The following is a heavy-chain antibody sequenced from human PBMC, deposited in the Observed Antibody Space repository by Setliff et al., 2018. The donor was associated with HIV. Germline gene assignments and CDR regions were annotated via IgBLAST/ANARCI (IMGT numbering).Heavy chain of an antibody. CDR1: GDSISNYF. CDR2: INTRGNT. V-gene: IGHV4-4*07. Sequence: SETLSLTCSVSGDSISNYFWTWIRQPAGKGLEWIGRINTRGNTNYNPSLKSRVTMSVDTSKNQFSLNLASVTAADTAVYYCATQRSFQRAFEAVAGSFDPWGQGILVTVSS. CDR3: ATQRSFQRAFEAVAGSFDP. J-gene: IGHJ5*02. D-gene: IGHD6-19*01.